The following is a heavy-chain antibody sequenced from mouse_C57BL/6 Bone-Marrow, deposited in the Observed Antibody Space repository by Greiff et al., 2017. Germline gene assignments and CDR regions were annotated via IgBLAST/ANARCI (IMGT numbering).Heavy chain of an antibody. Sequence: DVQLQESEGGLVQPGSSMKLSCTASGFTFSDYYMAWVRQVPEKGLEWVANINYDGSSTYYLDSLKSRFIISRDNAKNILYLQMSSLKSEDTATYYCARFYDGYYDWYFDVWGTGTTVTVSS. V-gene: IGHV5-16*01. D-gene: IGHD2-3*01. CDR1: GFTFSDYY. CDR3: ARFYDGYYDWYFDV. J-gene: IGHJ1*03. CDR2: INYDGSST.